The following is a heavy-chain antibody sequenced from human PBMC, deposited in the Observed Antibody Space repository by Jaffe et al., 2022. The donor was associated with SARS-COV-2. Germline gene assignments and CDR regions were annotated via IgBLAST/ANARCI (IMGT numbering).Heavy chain of an antibody. V-gene: IGHV3-9*01. D-gene: IGHD3-22*01. CDR2: ISWNSGSI. CDR1: GFTFDDYA. J-gene: IGHJ4*02. CDR3: AKGDYYDSSGYYSFDY. Sequence: EVQLVESGGGLVQPGRSLRLSCAASGFTFDDYAMHWVRQAPGKGLEWVSGISWNSGSIGYADSVKGRFTISRDNAKNSLYLQMNSLRAEDTALYYCAKGDYYDSSGYYSFDYWGQGTLVTVSS.